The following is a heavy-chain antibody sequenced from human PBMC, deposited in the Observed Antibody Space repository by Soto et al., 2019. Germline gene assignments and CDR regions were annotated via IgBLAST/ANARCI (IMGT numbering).Heavy chain of an antibody. D-gene: IGHD6-13*01. V-gene: IGHV3-30-3*01. Sequence: QVQLVESGGGVVQPGRSLRLSCAASGFTFSSYTMHWVRQAPGKGLEWVAVISYDGSNKYYADSVKGRFTISRDNSNNTLYLKMNSLRAEDTAVYYCAIEGFSSLGRLDSWGQGTLVTVSS. J-gene: IGHJ4*02. CDR1: GFTFSSYT. CDR2: ISYDGSNK. CDR3: AIEGFSSLGRLDS.